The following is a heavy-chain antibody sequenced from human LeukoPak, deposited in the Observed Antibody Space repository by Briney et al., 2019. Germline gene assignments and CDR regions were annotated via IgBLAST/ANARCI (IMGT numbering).Heavy chain of an antibody. Sequence: GGSLRLSCAASGFTFSSHWMSWVRQAPGKGLEWVANIKQDGSEKYYVDSVKGRFTISRDNAKNSLYLQMNSLRAEDTAMYYCAREPGYCSSTSCYTGWFDPWGQGTLVTVSS. V-gene: IGHV3-7*01. CDR1: GFTFSSHW. CDR3: AREPGYCSSTSCYTGWFDP. J-gene: IGHJ5*02. D-gene: IGHD2-2*02. CDR2: IKQDGSEK.